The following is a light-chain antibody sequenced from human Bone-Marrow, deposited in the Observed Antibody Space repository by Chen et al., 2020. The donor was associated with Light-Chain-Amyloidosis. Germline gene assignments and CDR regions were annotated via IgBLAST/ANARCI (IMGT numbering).Light chain of an antibody. J-gene: IGLJ1*01. V-gene: IGLV2-14*01. Sequence: QSALTQPASVSGSPGQSITISCTGTSSDVGGYNYVSWYQQHPGKAPKLMIYDVSNRPSGVSTRFSGSKSGNTASLTSSGLQAENEADYYCSSYTGSSTLYVFGSGTKVTVL. CDR1: SSDVGGYNY. CDR2: DVS. CDR3: SSYTGSSTLYV.